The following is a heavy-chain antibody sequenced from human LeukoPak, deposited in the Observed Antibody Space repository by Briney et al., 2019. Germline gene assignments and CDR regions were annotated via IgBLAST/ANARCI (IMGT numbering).Heavy chain of an antibody. J-gene: IGHJ6*02. CDR3: ASGRDSLYYYYGMDV. V-gene: IGHV4-59*08. D-gene: IGHD2-21*02. CDR1: GGSISSYY. Sequence: SETLSLTCTVSGGSISSYYWSWIRQPPGKGLEWIGYIYYSGSTNYNPSLKSRVTISVDTSKNQFSLKLSSVTAADTAVYYCASGRDSLYYYYGMDVWGQGTTVTVSS. CDR2: IYYSGST.